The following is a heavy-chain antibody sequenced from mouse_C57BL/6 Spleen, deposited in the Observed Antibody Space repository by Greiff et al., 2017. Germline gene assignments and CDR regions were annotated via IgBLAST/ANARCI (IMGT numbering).Heavy chain of an antibody. D-gene: IGHD4-1*01. J-gene: IGHJ4*01. CDR3: ARRGLDFYYAMDY. CDR2: SRNKANDYTT. V-gene: IGHV7-1*01. CDR1: GFTFSDLY. Sequence: EVMLVESGGGLVQSGRSLRLSCATSGFTFSDLYMEWVRQAPGKGLEWIAASRNKANDYTTEYSASVKGRFIVSRDTSQSILYLQMNALRAEDTAIYYCARRGLDFYYAMDYWGQGTSVTVSS.